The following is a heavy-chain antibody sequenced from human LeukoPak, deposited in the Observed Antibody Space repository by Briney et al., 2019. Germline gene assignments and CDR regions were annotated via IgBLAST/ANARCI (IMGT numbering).Heavy chain of an antibody. D-gene: IGHD6-13*01. CDR1: GGSISSGSYY. CDR2: IYTSGST. J-gene: IGHJ6*03. CDR3: ARGGAGIAFYYYYMDV. V-gene: IGHV4-61*02. Sequence: SETLSLTCTVSGGSISSGSYYWSWIRQPAGKGLEWIGRIYTSGSTNYNPSLKSRVTTSVDTSKNQFSLKLSSVTAADTAVYYCARGGAGIAFYYYYMDVWGKGTTVTVSS.